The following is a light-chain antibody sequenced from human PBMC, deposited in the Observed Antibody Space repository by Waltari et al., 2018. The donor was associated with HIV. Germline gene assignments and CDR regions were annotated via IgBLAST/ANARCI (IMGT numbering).Light chain of an antibody. J-gene: IGLJ3*02. CDR1: RPNVRSNN. V-gene: IGLV1-44*01. Sequence: QSVLTQPTSASGTPGQTSSISCSGSRPNVRSNNVYWYQHSPPPTPKLIIYNTEQRPSRVPARFSAAKPGTSSSLASSGLQPGEEGLYYCGTWDAALDGPVFGGGTNVTIL. CDR3: GTWDAALDGPV. CDR2: NTE.